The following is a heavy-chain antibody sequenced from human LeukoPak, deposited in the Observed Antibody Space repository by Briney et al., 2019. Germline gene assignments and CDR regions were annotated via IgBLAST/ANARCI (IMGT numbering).Heavy chain of an antibody. J-gene: IGHJ4*02. D-gene: IGHD1-26*01. CDR1: GFTFSSYG. Sequence: GGSLRLSCAASGFTFSSYGMHWVRQAPGKGLEWVAFIRYDGSNKSYADSVKGRSTISRDNSKNTLYLQMNSLRAEDTAVYYCAKDQGGTYYTFDYWGQGTLVTVSS. CDR2: IRYDGSNK. V-gene: IGHV3-30*02. CDR3: AKDQGGTYYTFDY.